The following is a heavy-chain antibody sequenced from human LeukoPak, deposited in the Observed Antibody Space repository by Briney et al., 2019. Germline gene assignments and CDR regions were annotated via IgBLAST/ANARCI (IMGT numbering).Heavy chain of an antibody. Sequence: EASVKVSCKASGYTFTSYYMHWVRQAPGQGLEWMGIINPSGGSTSYAQKFQGRVTMTRDTSTSTVYMELSSLRSEDTAVYYCAGAVVTDYFDYWGQGTLVTVSS. J-gene: IGHJ4*02. CDR3: AGAVVTDYFDY. CDR2: INPSGGST. V-gene: IGHV1-46*01. CDR1: GYTFTSYY. D-gene: IGHD4-23*01.